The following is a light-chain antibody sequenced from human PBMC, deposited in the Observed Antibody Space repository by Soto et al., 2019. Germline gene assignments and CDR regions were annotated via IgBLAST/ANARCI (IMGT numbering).Light chain of an antibody. CDR3: QQYNRWPPIT. V-gene: IGKV3-20*01. Sequence: VLSQSPGRLSLSPGERATLSCRASQSVPSTYFAWYQQKSGQPPRLLISGTSNRATGIPARFSGSGSGTEFTLTISSLQSEDFAVYYCQQYNRWPPITFGQGTRLEIK. CDR2: GTS. J-gene: IGKJ5*01. CDR1: QSVPSTY.